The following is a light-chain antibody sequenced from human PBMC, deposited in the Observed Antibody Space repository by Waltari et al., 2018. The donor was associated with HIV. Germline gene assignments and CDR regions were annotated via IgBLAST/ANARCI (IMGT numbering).Light chain of an antibody. J-gene: IGKJ1*01. CDR3: QQYNNWTPAWT. Sequence: IVMTQSPVTLSASPGERVALSCTASASINRDLAWYQQKPGQAPRLLIHVASTRATGIPPRVSVSGSETQFTFTISSLQSEDCAVYYCQQYNNWTPAWTFGRGTRVEI. V-gene: IGKV3-15*01. CDR2: VAS. CDR1: ASINRD.